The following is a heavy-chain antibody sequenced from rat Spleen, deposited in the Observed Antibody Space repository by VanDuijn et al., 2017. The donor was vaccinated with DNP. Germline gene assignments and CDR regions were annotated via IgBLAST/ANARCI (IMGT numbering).Heavy chain of an antibody. Sequence: EVQLQESGPGLVRPSQSLSLTCSVTGYSITSHYWGWIRKFPGNKMEWVGHISYSGSTSYNPSLKSRISITRDTSKNQFFLQLNSVTSGDTATYFCASYYYDGYYALDAWGQGTSVTVSS. CDR1: GYSITSHY. J-gene: IGHJ4*01. CDR3: ASYYYDGYYALDA. D-gene: IGHD1-12*02. V-gene: IGHV3-1*01. CDR2: ISYSGST.